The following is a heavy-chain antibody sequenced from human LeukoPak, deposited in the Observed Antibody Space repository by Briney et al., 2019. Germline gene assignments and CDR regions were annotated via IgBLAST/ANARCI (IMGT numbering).Heavy chain of an antibody. J-gene: IGHJ4*02. D-gene: IGHD2-21*02. V-gene: IGHV3-9*01. CDR1: GFTFDDYA. CDR2: ISWNSVAI. CDR3: ARRGPNCGGDCYYDY. Sequence: PGRSLRLSCAASGFTFDDYAMHWVRRAPGKGLEWVSGISWNSVAIDYADSVKGRFTISRDNAKNSLYLQMNSLRPEDTAFYYCARRGPNCGGDCYYDYWGQGALVTVSS.